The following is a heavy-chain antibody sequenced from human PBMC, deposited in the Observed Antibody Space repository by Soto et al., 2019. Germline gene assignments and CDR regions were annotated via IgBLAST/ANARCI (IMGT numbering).Heavy chain of an antibody. CDR2: IYYSGST. V-gene: IGHV4-31*03. CDR1: GGSISSGGYY. J-gene: IGHJ4*02. Sequence: QVQLQESGPGLVKPSQTLSLTCTVSGGSISSGGYYWSWIRQHPGKVLEWIGYIYYSGSTYYNPSLKSRVTISLDTSKNQFSLKLSSVTAADTAVYYCARSSTSANYFDYWGQGTLVTVSS. CDR3: ARSSTSANYFDY. D-gene: IGHD2-2*01.